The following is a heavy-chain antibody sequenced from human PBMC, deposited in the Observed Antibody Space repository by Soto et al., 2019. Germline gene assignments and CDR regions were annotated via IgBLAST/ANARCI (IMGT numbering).Heavy chain of an antibody. J-gene: IGHJ5*02. D-gene: IGHD3-22*01. V-gene: IGHV3-30*18. CDR1: GFTFSSYG. Sequence: AGGSLRLSCAASGFTFSSYGMHWVRQAPGKGLEWVAVISYDGSNKYYADSVKGRFTISRDNSKNTLYLQMNSLRAEDTAVYYCAKDLPFYYYDSSGYSNWFDPWGQGTLVTVSS. CDR3: AKDLPFYYYDSSGYSNWFDP. CDR2: ISYDGSNK.